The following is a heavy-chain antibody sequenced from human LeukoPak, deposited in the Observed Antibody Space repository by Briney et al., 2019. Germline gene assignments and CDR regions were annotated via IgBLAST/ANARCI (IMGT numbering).Heavy chain of an antibody. V-gene: IGHV1-69*04. J-gene: IGHJ4*02. Sequence: ASVKVSCKASGGTFSSYAISWVRQAPGQGLEWMGRIIPILGITNYAQKFQGRVTITADKSTSTAYMELSSLRSEDTAVYYCARAPDRGAFDFWGQGTLVTVSS. CDR3: ARAPDRGAFDF. CDR2: IIPILGIT. D-gene: IGHD1-14*01. CDR1: GGTFSSYA.